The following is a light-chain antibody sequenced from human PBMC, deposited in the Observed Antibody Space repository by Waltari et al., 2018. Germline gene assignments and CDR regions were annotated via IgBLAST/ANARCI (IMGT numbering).Light chain of an antibody. CDR1: QSISSS. V-gene: IGKV1-39*01. J-gene: IGKJ3*01. CDR2: GAS. CDR3: QQTYSSPLT. Sequence: DIQMTQSPSSLSASVGDRVTITCRASQSISSSFNWYQQKPGKAPKLLIYGASSLRGGAPSRVSGSRSGTDFTLTISSLQPEDFASYYCQQTYSSPLTFGPGTKLDIK.